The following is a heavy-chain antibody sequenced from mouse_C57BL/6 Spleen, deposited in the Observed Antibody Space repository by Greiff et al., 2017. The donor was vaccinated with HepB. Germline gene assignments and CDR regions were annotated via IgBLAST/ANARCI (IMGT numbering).Heavy chain of an antibody. D-gene: IGHD2-4*01. CDR3: ARNNYYDYDGAWFAY. CDR1: GFTFSDYY. Sequence: EVKLMESGGGLVQPGGSLKLSCAASGFTFSDYYMYWVRQTPEKRLEWVAYISNGGGSTYYPDTVKGRFTISRDNAKNTLYLQMSRLKSEDTAMYYCARNNYYDYDGAWFAYWGQGTLVTVSA. J-gene: IGHJ3*01. V-gene: IGHV5-12*01. CDR2: ISNGGGST.